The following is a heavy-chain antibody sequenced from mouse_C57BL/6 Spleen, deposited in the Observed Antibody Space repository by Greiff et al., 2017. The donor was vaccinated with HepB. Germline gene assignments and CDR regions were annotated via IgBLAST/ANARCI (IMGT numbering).Heavy chain of an antibody. Sequence: EVKVVESGPELVKPGASVKISCKASGYSFTGYYMNWVKQSPEKSLEWIGEINPSTGGTTYNQKFKAKATLTVDKSSSTAYMQLKSLTSEDSAVYYCARRPFGNAMDYWGQGTSVTVSS. J-gene: IGHJ4*01. CDR2: INPSTGGT. CDR3: ARRPFGNAMDY. CDR1: GYSFTGYY. V-gene: IGHV1-42*01.